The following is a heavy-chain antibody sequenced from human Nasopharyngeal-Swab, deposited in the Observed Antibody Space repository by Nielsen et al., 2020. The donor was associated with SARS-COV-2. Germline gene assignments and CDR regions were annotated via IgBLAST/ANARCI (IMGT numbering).Heavy chain of an antibody. J-gene: IGHJ3*02. D-gene: IGHD3-22*01. Sequence: VRQAPGKGLEWGAVISFDGSNKNSADSVKGRFTISRDNSKNTLYLQMNSLRAEDTAVYYCAKDLGVGYYDSSGYYSDAFDIWGQGTMVTVSS. CDR3: AKDLGVGYYDSSGYYSDAFDI. CDR2: ISFDGSNK. V-gene: IGHV3-30*18.